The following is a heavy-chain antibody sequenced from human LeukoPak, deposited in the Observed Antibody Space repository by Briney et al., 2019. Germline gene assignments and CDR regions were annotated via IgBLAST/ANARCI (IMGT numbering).Heavy chain of an antibody. J-gene: IGHJ4*02. CDR2: MYYSGNT. CDR1: VDSISGYY. CDR3: ARGKYYFDY. Sequence: SEPLSLTCTVSVDSISGYYWSWIRQPPGKGLEWIGYMYYSGNTNYNPSLKSRLTTSLDTSKNQFSLKLSSVTAADTAVYYCARGKYYFDYWGQGTLVTVSS. V-gene: IGHV4-59*01.